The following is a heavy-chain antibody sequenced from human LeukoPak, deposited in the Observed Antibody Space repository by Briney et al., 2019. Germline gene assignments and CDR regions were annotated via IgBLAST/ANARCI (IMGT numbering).Heavy chain of an antibody. CDR3: ARDRNSGYDFYYYGMDV. CDR2: INWNGGTT. Sequence: GGSLRLSCAASGFTFESYGMSWVRQAPGKGLEWVSYINWNGGTTDYADSVKGRFTISGDNAKNSLYLQMNSLRAEDTAVYYCARDRNSGYDFYYYGMDVWGQGTTVTVSS. J-gene: IGHJ6*02. CDR1: GFTFESYG. D-gene: IGHD5-12*01. V-gene: IGHV3-20*04.